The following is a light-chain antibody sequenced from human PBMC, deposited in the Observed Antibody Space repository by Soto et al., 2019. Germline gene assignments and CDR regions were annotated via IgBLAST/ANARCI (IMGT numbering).Light chain of an antibody. Sequence: IQMTQSPSSLSASVGDRVNITCRASQTVSSYLNWYQQKPGKAPKVLIYDVSTLGSGVPARFSGSGSGTEFILTISSLQSEDFGVYYCQQYNNWPPITFGQGTRLEIK. V-gene: IGKV1D-13*01. CDR1: QTVSSY. CDR2: DVS. J-gene: IGKJ5*01. CDR3: QQYNNWPPIT.